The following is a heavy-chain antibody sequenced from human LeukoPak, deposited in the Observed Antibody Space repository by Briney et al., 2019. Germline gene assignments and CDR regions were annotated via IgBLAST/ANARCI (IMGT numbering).Heavy chain of an antibody. CDR1: GYTFIGYY. Sequence: ASVKVSCKASGYTFIGYYIHWVRQAPGQGLEWMGRIGPNSGGTNYAQKFQGRVTMTRDTSINTAYMELSRLRSDDTAVYYCARGGPTYGSKYNWFDPWGQGTLVTVSS. V-gene: IGHV1-2*06. D-gene: IGHD4/OR15-4a*01. CDR3: ARGGPTYGSKYNWFDP. CDR2: IGPNSGGT. J-gene: IGHJ5*02.